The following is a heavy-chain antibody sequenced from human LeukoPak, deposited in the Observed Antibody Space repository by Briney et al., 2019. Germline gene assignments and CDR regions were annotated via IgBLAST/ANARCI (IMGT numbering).Heavy chain of an antibody. Sequence: GGSLRLSCAASGFTFSSYAMHWVRQAPGKGLEWVAVISYDGSNKYYADSVKGRFTISRDNSKNTLYLQMNSPRAEDTAVYYCAKGNARLTGYYSDYWGQGTLVTVSS. CDR2: ISYDGSNK. J-gene: IGHJ4*02. D-gene: IGHD3-9*01. CDR3: AKGNARLTGYYSDY. V-gene: IGHV3-30*04. CDR1: GFTFSSYA.